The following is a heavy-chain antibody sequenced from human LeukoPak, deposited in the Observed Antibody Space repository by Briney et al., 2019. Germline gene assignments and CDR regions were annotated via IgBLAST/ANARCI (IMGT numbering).Heavy chain of an antibody. V-gene: IGHV4-30-2*01. CDR3: ARLLRESRTFDY. Sequence: SQTLSLTCAVSGGSIGSGGYSWSWIRQPPGKGLEWIGYIYHSGSTYYNPSLKSRVTISVDRSKNQFSLKLSSVTAADTAVYYCARLLRESRTFDYWGQGTLVTVSS. CDR1: GGSIGSGGYS. D-gene: IGHD1-1*01. CDR2: IYHSGST. J-gene: IGHJ4*02.